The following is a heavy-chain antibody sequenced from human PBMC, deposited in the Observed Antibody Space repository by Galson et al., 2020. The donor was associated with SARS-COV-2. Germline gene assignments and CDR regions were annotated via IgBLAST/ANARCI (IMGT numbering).Heavy chain of an antibody. D-gene: IGHD1-26*01. CDR2: ISYDGSNK. CDR1: GFTFSSYA. Sequence: GESLKISCAASGFTFSSYAMHWVRQAPGKGLEWVAVISYDGSNKYYADSVKGRFTISRDNSKNTLYLQMNSLRAEDTAVYYCARAHSGSYYSWFDPWGQGTLVTVSS. V-gene: IGHV3-30*04. CDR3: ARAHSGSYYSWFDP. J-gene: IGHJ5*02.